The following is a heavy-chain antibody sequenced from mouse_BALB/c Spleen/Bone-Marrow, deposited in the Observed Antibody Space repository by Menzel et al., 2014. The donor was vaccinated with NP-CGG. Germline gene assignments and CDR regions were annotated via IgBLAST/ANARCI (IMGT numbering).Heavy chain of an antibody. J-gene: IGHJ2*01. CDR2: INLYSGGT. CDR1: GYTFTSYV. Sequence: VQLQQSGPELVKPGASVKMSCKASGYTFTSYVIYWVKQKPGQGLEWIGYINLYSGGTKYNEKFKGKATLTSDKSSSTAYMEVSSLTSEDSAVYYCARDRNYYFDYWGQGTTLTVSS. V-gene: IGHV1-14*01. CDR3: ARDRNYYFDY.